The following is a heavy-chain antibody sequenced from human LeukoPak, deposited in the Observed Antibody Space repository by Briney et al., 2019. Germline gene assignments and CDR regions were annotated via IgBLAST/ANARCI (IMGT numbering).Heavy chain of an antibody. V-gene: IGHV3-48*03. CDR1: GFTFSSYE. CDR2: ISSSGSTI. J-gene: IGHJ6*02. CDR3: ASHRYGSGSYYNEDYYYYGMDV. Sequence: GGSLRLSCAASGFTFSSYETNWVRQAPGKGLEWVSYISSSGSTIYYADSVKGRFTISRDNAKNSLYLQMNSLRAEDTAVYYCASHRYGSGSYYNEDYYYYGMDVWGQGTTVTVSS. D-gene: IGHD3-10*01.